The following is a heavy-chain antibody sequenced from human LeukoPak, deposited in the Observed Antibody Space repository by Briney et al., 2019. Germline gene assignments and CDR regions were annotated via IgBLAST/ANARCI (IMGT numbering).Heavy chain of an antibody. CDR3: ARAGYSSGWYFDY. CDR2: ISSTSSYI. CDR1: GFTFSSSP. V-gene: IGHV3-21*01. J-gene: IGHJ4*02. Sequence: GGSLRLSCSASGFTFSSSPMHWVRQAPGKGLEWVSSISSTSSYIYYADSVKGRFTISRDNAQKSLYLQMNSLRAEDTAVYYCARAGYSSGWYFDYWGQGTLVTVSS. D-gene: IGHD6-19*01.